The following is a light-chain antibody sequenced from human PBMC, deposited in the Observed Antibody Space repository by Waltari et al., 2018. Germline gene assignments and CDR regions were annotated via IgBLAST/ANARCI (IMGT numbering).Light chain of an antibody. CDR1: KSISFN. CDR2: GAS. V-gene: IGKV3-15*01. Sequence: CRASKSISFNLAWYQQKPGQAPRLLIYGASTRASGIPARCSGSGSGTDFSLTISSLQSEDFAVYFCQQYNTGPPCTFGQGTKVEVK. CDR3: QQYNTGPPCT. J-gene: IGKJ1*01.